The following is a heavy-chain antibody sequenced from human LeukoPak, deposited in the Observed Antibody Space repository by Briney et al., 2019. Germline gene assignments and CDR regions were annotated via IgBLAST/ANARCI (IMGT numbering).Heavy chain of an antibody. D-gene: IGHD2/OR15-2a*01. V-gene: IGHV3-23*01. Sequence: GGSLRLSCAASGFTFSSYAMNWVRQAPGKGLECISAISGIGDSTHYADSVKGRFTISRDNSKNTLYLQMNSLRAEDTAVYYCARNVSGQYFDIWGRGTLVTVSS. CDR3: ARNVSGQYFDI. CDR2: ISGIGDST. CDR1: GFTFSSYA. J-gene: IGHJ2*01.